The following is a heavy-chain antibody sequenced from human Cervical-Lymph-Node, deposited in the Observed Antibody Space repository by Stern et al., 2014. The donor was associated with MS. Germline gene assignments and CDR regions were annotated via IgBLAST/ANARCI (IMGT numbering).Heavy chain of an antibody. V-gene: IGHV4-34*01. D-gene: IGHD3-10*01. Sequence: QVQLQQWGAGLLKPSETLSLTCAVYGGSFSGYYWSWIRQPPGKGLEWIGEINHSGSTNYNPSLKSRVTISVDTSKNQFSLKLSSVTAADTAVYYCARSVGSGSYLSYWGQGTLVTVSS. CDR2: INHSGST. J-gene: IGHJ4*02. CDR3: ARSVGSGSYLSY. CDR1: GGSFSGYY.